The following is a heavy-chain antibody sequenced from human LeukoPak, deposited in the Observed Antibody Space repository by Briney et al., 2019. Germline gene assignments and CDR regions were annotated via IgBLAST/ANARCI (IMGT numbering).Heavy chain of an antibody. D-gene: IGHD3-10*02. CDR3: AELGITMIGGV. V-gene: IGHV3-7*01. CDR1: GFTFSRYW. J-gene: IGHJ6*04. Sequence: GGSLRLSCAASGFTFSRYWMSWVRQAPGKGLEWVASINQGESAKFYVDSVKGRFTISRDNAKNSLYLQMNSLRAEDTAVYYCAELGITMIGGVWGKGTTVTVSS. CDR2: INQGESAK.